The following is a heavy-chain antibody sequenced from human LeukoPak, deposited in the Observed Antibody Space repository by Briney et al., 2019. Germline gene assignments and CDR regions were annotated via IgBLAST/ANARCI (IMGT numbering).Heavy chain of an antibody. CDR1: GGSISSYY. J-gene: IGHJ5*02. D-gene: IGHD3-3*01. CDR2: IYYSGST. Sequence: SETLSLTCTVSGGSISSYYRSWIRQPPGKGLEWIGYIYYSGSTNYNPSLKSRVTISVDTSKNQFSLKLSSVTAADTAVYYCARLYDFWSGHNWFDPWGQGTLVTVSS. V-gene: IGHV4-59*01. CDR3: ARLYDFWSGHNWFDP.